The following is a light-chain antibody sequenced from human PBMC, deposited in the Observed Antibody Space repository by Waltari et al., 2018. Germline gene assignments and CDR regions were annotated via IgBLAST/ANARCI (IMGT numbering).Light chain of an antibody. CDR1: RSVISTY. J-gene: IGKJ4*01. CDR2: RTS. V-gene: IGKV3-20*01. Sequence: IGLTHPPGTLSFSPGERATFPCRASRSVISTYLAWYQQKPGQAPRLLICRTSTMATGIPYRFSGSGSGTDFTLTISRLEPEDFAVYYCQQYDTTPHTFGGGTKVEIK. CDR3: QQYDTTPHT.